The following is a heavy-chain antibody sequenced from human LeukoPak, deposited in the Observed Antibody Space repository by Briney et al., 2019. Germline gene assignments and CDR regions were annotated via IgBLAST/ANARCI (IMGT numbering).Heavy chain of an antibody. CDR2: INWSGGST. V-gene: IGHV3-20*04. J-gene: IGHJ4*02. Sequence: GESLKISCAASGFTFDDYGLSWVRPAPGKGLEWVSGINWSGGSTGYADSVKGRFTISRDNAKNSLYLQMNSLRAEDTALYYCARALRRYSYDYPSPDYWGQGTLVTVSS. CDR1: GFTFDDYG. D-gene: IGHD5-18*01. CDR3: ARALRRYSYDYPSPDY.